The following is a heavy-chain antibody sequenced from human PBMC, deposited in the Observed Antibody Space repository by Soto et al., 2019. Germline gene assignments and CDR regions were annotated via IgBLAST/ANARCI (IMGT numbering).Heavy chain of an antibody. D-gene: IGHD3-9*01. J-gene: IGHJ6*02. CDR1: GGTFSSYA. CDR2: IIPIFGTA. CDR3: ASLYYDILTGYSSDCYYYYGMDV. Sequence: QVQLVQSGAEVKKPGSSVKVSCKASGGTFSSYAISWVRQAPGQGLEWMGGIIPIFGTANYAQKFQGRVTITADESTSTAYMELSSLRSEDTAVYYCASLYYDILTGYSSDCYYYYGMDVWGQGTTVTVSS. V-gene: IGHV1-69*01.